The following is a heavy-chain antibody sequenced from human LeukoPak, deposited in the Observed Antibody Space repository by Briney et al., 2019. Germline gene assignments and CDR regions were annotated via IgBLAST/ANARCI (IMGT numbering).Heavy chain of an antibody. CDR3: ARDQGHCYGSGSYGVFDY. CDR1: GYTFTSYG. CDR2: ISAYNGNT. J-gene: IGHJ4*02. Sequence: ASVKVSCKASGYTFTSYGISWVRQAPGQGLEWMGWISAYNGNTNYAQKLQGRVTMTTDTSTSTAYMELRSLRSDDTAVYYCARDQGHCYGSGSYGVFDYWGQGTLVTVSS. D-gene: IGHD3-10*01. V-gene: IGHV1-18*01.